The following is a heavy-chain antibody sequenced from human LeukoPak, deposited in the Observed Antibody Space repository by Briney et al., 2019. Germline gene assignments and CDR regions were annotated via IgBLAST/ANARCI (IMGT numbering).Heavy chain of an antibody. V-gene: IGHV4-34*01. Sequence: SETLSLTCAVYGGSFSGYYWSWIRQPPGKGLEWIGEINHSGSTNYNPSLKSRVTISVDTSKNQFSLKLSSVTAADTAVYYCARVSPLRGGTKLDYWGQGTLVTVSS. CDR1: GGSFSGYY. D-gene: IGHD1-26*01. CDR3: ARVSPLRGGTKLDY. J-gene: IGHJ4*02. CDR2: INHSGST.